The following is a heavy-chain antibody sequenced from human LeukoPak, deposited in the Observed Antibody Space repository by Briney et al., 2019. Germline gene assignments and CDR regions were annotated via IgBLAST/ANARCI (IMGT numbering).Heavy chain of an antibody. CDR2: IKHDGSEK. V-gene: IGHV3-7*01. D-gene: IGHD6-13*01. J-gene: IGHJ4*02. CDR3: ARVGTAEGTLEDY. CDR1: GFTFDDYG. Sequence: PGGSLRLSCAASGFTFDDYGMSWVRQPPGKGLEWVANIKHDGSEKYYVDSVKGRFTISRDNAKNSLYLQMNSLRAEDTAVYYCARVGTAEGTLEDYWGQGTLVTVSS.